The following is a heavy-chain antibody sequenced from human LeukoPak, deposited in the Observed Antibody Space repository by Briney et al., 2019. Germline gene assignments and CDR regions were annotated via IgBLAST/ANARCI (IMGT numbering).Heavy chain of an antibody. J-gene: IGHJ4*02. V-gene: IGHV4-38-2*01. D-gene: IGHD6-6*01. CDR3: ARWYSSSGYLDY. Sequence: SETLSLTCAVSGYSISSGYYWGWIRQPPGKGLEWIGSIYHSGNTNYNPSLRSRVTISVDTSKNQFSLKVSSVTAADTALYYCARWYSSSGYLDYWGQGTLVTVSS. CDR1: GYSISSGYY. CDR2: IYHSGNT.